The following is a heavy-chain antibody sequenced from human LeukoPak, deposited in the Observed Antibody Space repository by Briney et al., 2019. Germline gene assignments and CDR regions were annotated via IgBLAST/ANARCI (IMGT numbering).Heavy chain of an antibody. J-gene: IGHJ5*02. Sequence: ASVKVSCKASGYTFTAYYMHWVRQAPGQGLEWMGWINPNSGGTNYAQKFQGRVTMTRDTSISTAYMELSRLRSDDTAVYYCARDSSGFYYGYNWFDPWGQGTLVTVSS. CDR1: GYTFTAYY. V-gene: IGHV1-2*02. CDR3: ARDSSGFYYGYNWFDP. D-gene: IGHD3-22*01. CDR2: INPNSGGT.